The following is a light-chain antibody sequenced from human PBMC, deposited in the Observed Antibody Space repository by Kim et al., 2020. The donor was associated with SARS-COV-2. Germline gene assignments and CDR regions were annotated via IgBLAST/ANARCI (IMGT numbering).Light chain of an antibody. Sequence: FFPQSPGTLSLSPGERATLSCRASQSVSSSYLAWYQQKPGQAPRLLIYGASSRATGIPDRFSGSGSGTDFTLTISRLEPEDFAVYYCQQYGSSSITFGQGTRLEIK. V-gene: IGKV3-20*01. CDR2: GAS. CDR3: QQYGSSSIT. CDR1: QSVSSSY. J-gene: IGKJ5*01.